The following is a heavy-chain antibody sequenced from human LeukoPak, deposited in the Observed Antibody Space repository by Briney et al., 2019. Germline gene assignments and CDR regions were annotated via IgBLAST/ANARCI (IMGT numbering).Heavy chain of an antibody. CDR1: GFAFSSYW. CDR2: INHNGNVN. J-gene: IGHJ6*02. Sequence: GGSLRLYCAASGFAFSSYWMNWARQAPGKGLEWVASINHNGNVNYYVDSVKGRFTISRDNAKNSLYLQMSNLRAEDTAVYFCARGGGLDVWGQGATVTVSS. D-gene: IGHD3-16*01. CDR3: ARGGGLDV. V-gene: IGHV3-7*03.